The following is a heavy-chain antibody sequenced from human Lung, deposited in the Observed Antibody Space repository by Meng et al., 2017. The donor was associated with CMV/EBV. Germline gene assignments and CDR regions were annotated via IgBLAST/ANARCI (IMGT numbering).Heavy chain of an antibody. V-gene: IGHV3-23*03. CDR3: AKEGGTNECPTH. J-gene: IGHJ4*02. Sequence: GESLKISCAASGFTFSSYAMSWVRQPPGQGLEWVSVIFSGGSTAYYADSVKGRFTISRDNSKNTLFLQMNSLRAEDTAIYYCAKEGGTNECPTHWGQGTLVTVSS. D-gene: IGHD1-26*01. CDR2: IFSGGSTA. CDR1: GFTFSSYA.